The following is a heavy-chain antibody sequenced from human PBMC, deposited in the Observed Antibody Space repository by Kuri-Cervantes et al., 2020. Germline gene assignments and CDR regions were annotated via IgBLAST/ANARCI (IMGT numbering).Heavy chain of an antibody. V-gene: IGHV3-21*01. J-gene: IGHJ3*02. CDR2: ISRGSTFV. Sequence: GESLKISCAGSGFNFSTYTMNWVRQAPGKGLEWVSSISRGSTFVNYADSVKGRFTISRDNAKNSLYLQMNSLRAEDTAVYYCARGEVTVVTPGGDAFDIWGQGTMVTVSS. CDR3: ARGEVTVVTPGGDAFDI. CDR1: GFNFSTYT. D-gene: IGHD4-23*01.